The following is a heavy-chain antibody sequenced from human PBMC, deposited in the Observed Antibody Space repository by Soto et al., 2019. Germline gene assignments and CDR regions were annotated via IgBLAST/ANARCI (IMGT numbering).Heavy chain of an antibody. CDR1: GYTFTSYD. V-gene: IGHV1-8*01. Sequence: QVQLVQSGAEVKKPGASVKVSCKASGYTFTSYDINWVRQATGQGLEWMGWMNPNSGNTGYAQKFQGRVTMTRNTSIETAYMKLSSLRFEDRAVYYWASPLYGANVDYWGQGTLVTVSS. CDR2: MNPNSGNT. D-gene: IGHD4-17*01. J-gene: IGHJ4*02. CDR3: ASPLYGANVDY.